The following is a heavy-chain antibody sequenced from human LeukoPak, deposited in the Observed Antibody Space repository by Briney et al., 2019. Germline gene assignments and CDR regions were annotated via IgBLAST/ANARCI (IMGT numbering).Heavy chain of an antibody. CDR3: ARGSGLEAAIYYYYYMDV. CDR1: GGTFSSYA. V-gene: IGHV1-69*05. Sequence: GGSVRVSCEESGGTFSSYAISGGRQAPGEGGEWGGGIIPMVGEANYAQKFQGRVTITTHESTSTAYMKLSSLRSEDTAVYYCARGSGLEAAIYYYYYMDVWGKGPTVTVSS. D-gene: IGHD2-2*02. CDR2: IIPMVGEA. J-gene: IGHJ6*03.